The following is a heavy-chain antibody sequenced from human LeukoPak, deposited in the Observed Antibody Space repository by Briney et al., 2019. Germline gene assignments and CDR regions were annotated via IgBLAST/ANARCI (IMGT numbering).Heavy chain of an antibody. CDR3: ARTGIWSDMEDWFDP. J-gene: IGHJ5*02. CDR2: ISAYNGNT. CDR1: GYTFTSYG. V-gene: IGHV1-18*04. Sequence: ASVKVSCKASGYTFTSYGISWVRQAPGQGLEWMGWISAYNGNTNYAQNLQGRVTMTTDTSTSTAYMELRSLRSDDTAVYYCARTGIWSDMEDWFDPWGQGTLVTVSS. D-gene: IGHD3-3*01.